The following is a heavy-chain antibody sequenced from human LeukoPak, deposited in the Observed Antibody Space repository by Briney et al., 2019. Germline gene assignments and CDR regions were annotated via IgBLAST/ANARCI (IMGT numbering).Heavy chain of an antibody. Sequence: ASVKVSCKASGYTFTGYYMHWVRQAPGQGLEWMGWINPNSGGTNYAQKFQGRVTMTRDTSISTVYMELSRLRSDDTAVYYCARAVGVVVPAAMGYWGQGTLVTVSS. J-gene: IGHJ4*02. CDR1: GYTFTGYY. CDR2: INPNSGGT. V-gene: IGHV1-2*02. D-gene: IGHD2-2*01. CDR3: ARAVGVVVPAAMGY.